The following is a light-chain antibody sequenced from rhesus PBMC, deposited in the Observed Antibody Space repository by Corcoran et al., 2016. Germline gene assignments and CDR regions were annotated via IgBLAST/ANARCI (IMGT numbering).Light chain of an antibody. CDR1: QSISTW. CDR2: KAV. Sequence: DIQMTQSPSSLSASVGDTVTITCRASQSISTWLAWSQQKPGNAPKLLIYKAVILQSGVPSRFRGSGSGTDFTLTITSLESEDFAIYYCQQNMKGPCTFGGGTKVELK. CDR3: QQNMKGPCT. V-gene: IGKV1-22*01. J-gene: IGKJ4*01.